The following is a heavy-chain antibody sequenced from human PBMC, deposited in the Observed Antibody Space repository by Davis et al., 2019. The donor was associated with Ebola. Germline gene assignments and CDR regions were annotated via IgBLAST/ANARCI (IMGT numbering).Heavy chain of an antibody. CDR2: IIPILGPG. J-gene: IGHJ4*02. CDR1: GGTFSSYA. CDR3: AREGGYSSGWPYFDN. Sequence: AASVKVSCKASGGTFSSYAISRVRQAPGQGLEWMGGIIPILGPGNYGQKFQGRVTITADKSTSTAYMELSSLRYEDTAVYYCAREGGYSSGWPYFDNWGQGTLVTVSS. D-gene: IGHD6-19*01. V-gene: IGHV1-69*06.